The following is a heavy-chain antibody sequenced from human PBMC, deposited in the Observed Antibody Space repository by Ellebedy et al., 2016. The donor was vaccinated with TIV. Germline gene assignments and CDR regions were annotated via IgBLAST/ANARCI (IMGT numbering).Heavy chain of an antibody. Sequence: GESLKISXEASGSTLSRYAMNWVRQAPGKGLEWVSYISISSSNIHYADSLKGRFTISRDNAKNSLYLQMNSLRDEDTALYYCARDNSRSYYSFDYWGQGALVAVST. V-gene: IGHV3-48*02. CDR2: ISISSSNI. D-gene: IGHD3-10*01. J-gene: IGHJ4*02. CDR3: ARDNSRSYYSFDY. CDR1: GSTLSRYA.